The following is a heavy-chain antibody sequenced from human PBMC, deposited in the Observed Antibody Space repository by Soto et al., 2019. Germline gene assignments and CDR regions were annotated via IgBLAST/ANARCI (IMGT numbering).Heavy chain of an antibody. J-gene: IGHJ6*02. D-gene: IGHD4-17*01. V-gene: IGHV1-8*01. CDR2: MNPNSGNT. Sequence: QVQLVQSGAEVKKPGASVKVSCKASGYTFTSYDINWVRQATGQGLEWMGWMNPNSGNTGYAQKFQGRVIMTRNTSISTAYMELSSLRSEDTAVYYCARVGVTTFYYYYGMDVWGQGTTVTVSS. CDR3: ARVGVTTFYYYYGMDV. CDR1: GYTFTSYD.